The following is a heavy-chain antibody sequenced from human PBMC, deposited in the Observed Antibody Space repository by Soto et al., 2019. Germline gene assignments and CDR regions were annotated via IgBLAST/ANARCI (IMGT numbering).Heavy chain of an antibody. D-gene: IGHD2-15*01. V-gene: IGHV2-5*05. CDR3: GHRQYSSYFDY. CDR2: IYWDDDK. Sequence: QITLKESGPTLVNPTQTLTLTCIYSGFSFSSVGVGVGWIRQPPGKALEWLALIYWDDDKKYGPSLENRLTVTRDTSKHQVVLTMINVDPVDTATYFCGHRQYSSYFDYWGQRARVTVSS. CDR1: GFSFSSVGVG. J-gene: IGHJ4*02.